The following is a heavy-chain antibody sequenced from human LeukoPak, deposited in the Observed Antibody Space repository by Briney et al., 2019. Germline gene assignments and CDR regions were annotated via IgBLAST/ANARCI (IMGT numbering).Heavy chain of an antibody. D-gene: IGHD1-26*01. Sequence: PSETLSLTCTVSGYSISSGYYWGWIRQPPGKGLEWIGSIYHSGSTYYNPSLKSRVTISVDTSKNQFSLKLSSVTAADTAVYYCARDLVGAPPERAFDIWGQGTMVTVSS. CDR1: GYSISSGYY. CDR3: ARDLVGAPPERAFDI. J-gene: IGHJ3*02. V-gene: IGHV4-38-2*02. CDR2: IYHSGST.